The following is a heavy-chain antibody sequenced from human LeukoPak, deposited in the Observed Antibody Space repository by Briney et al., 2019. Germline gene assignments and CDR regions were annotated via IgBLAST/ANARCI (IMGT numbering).Heavy chain of an antibody. CDR3: AVHDFYSGGYHFDY. D-gene: IGHD3-3*01. CDR1: GYTFTSYG. Sequence: ASVKVSCNASGYTFTSYGISWLRQAPGQGLEWLGWISGYNGNTNYAQKFQGRVTMTTDTPTSTAYMDLRSLKSDDTAVYYCAVHDFYSGGYHFDYWGQGTLVTVSS. CDR2: ISGYNGNT. J-gene: IGHJ4*02. V-gene: IGHV1-18*01.